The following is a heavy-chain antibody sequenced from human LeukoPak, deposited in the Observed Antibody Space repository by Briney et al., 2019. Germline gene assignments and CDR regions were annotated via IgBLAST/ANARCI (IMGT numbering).Heavy chain of an antibody. Sequence: ASVNVSCKASGHTFTGYYMHWVRQAPGQGLEWMGWINPNSGGTNHAQKFQGRVSMTRDTSISTAYMELSRLRSDDPAVYYCAQSSGWDSLKYWGQGTLVTVSS. D-gene: IGHD6-19*01. CDR3: AQSSGWDSLKY. J-gene: IGHJ4*02. CDR1: GHTFTGYY. CDR2: INPNSGGT. V-gene: IGHV1-2*02.